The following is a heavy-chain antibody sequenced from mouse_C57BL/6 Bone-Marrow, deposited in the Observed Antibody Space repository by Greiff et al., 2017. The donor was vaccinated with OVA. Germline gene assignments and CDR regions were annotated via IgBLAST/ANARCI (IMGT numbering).Heavy chain of an antibody. J-gene: IGHJ4*01. CDR1: GYTFTSYW. V-gene: IGHV1-69*01. Sequence: VQLQQPGAELVMPGASVKLSCKASGYTFTSYWMHWVKQRPGQGLEWIGETDPSDSYTNYNQKFKGKSTLTVDKSSSTAYMQLSSLTSEDSAVYYCARWLPYTMDYWGQGTSVTVSS. CDR2: TDPSDSYT. CDR3: ARWLPYTMDY. D-gene: IGHD2-2*01.